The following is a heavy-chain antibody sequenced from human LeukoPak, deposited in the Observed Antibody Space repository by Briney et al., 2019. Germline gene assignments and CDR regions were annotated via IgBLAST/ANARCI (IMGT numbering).Heavy chain of an antibody. CDR3: ASQTTRRLPIAVADYFDY. CDR1: GFTFSSYE. V-gene: IGHV3-48*03. Sequence: GGSLRLSCAASGFTFSSYEMNWVRQTPGKGLEWLSYISDSGSTIYYADSVKGRLTISRDNAKNSLYLQMNSLRAEDTAVYYCASQTTRRLPIAVADYFDYWGQGTLVTVSS. D-gene: IGHD6-19*01. J-gene: IGHJ4*02. CDR2: ISDSGSTI.